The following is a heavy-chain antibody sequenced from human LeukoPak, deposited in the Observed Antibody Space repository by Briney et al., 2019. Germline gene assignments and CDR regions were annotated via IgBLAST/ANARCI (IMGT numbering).Heavy chain of an antibody. CDR3: ARDPPNYSSSSYLDY. Sequence: TGGSLRLSCAASGFTFSTYWMSWVRQAPGKGLEWVANIKQDGGEKYYADSVKGRFTISRDNSKNTLYLQMNSLRAEDTAVYYCARDPPNYSSSSYLDYWGQGTLVTVSS. J-gene: IGHJ4*02. CDR2: IKQDGGEK. CDR1: GFTFSTYW. V-gene: IGHV3-7*01. D-gene: IGHD6-6*01.